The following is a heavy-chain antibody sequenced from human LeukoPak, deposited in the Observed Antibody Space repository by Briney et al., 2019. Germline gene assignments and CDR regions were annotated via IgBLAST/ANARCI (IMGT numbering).Heavy chain of an antibody. CDR1: GGTFSSYA. J-gene: IGHJ3*02. Sequence: SVKVSCKASGGTFSSYAISWVRQAPGQGLEWVGGIIPIFGTANYAQKFQGRVTITADESTSTAYVELSSLRSEDTAVYYCARPAHYYDSSGYTHGAFDIWGQGTMVTVSS. CDR2: IIPIFGTA. V-gene: IGHV1-69*13. CDR3: ARPAHYYDSSGYTHGAFDI. D-gene: IGHD3-22*01.